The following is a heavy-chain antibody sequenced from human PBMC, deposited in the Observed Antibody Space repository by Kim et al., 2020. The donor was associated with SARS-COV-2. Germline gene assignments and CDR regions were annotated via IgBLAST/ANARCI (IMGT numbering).Heavy chain of an antibody. J-gene: IGHJ6*02. CDR3: AKFPQIITGYYYGMDV. V-gene: IGHV3-9*01. CDR1: GFTFDDYA. Sequence: GGSLRLSCAASGFTFDDYAMHWVRQAPGKGLEWVSGISWNSGSIGYADSVKGRFTISRDNAKNSLYLQMNSLRAEDTALYYCAKFPQIITGYYYGMDVWGQGTTVTVSS. CDR2: ISWNSGSI. D-gene: IGHD3-16*01.